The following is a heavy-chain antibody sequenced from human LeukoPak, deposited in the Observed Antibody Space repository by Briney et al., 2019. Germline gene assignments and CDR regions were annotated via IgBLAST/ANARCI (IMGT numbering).Heavy chain of an antibody. Sequence: SETLSLTCAVYGGSFSGYYWSWIRQPPGKGLEWIGEINHSGSTNYNPSLKSRVTISVDTSKNQFSLKLSSVTAADTAVYYCSRHGYSSGWYGFYYYYMDVWGKGTTVTVSS. J-gene: IGHJ6*03. CDR3: SRHGYSSGWYGFYYYYMDV. D-gene: IGHD6-19*01. CDR2: INHSGST. CDR1: GGSFSGYY. V-gene: IGHV4-34*01.